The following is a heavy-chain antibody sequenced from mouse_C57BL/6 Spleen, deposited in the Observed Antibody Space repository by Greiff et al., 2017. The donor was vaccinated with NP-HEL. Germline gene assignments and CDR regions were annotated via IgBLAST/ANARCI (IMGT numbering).Heavy chain of an antibody. CDR2: IFPGSGST. J-gene: IGHJ4*01. Sequence: QVQLQQSGPELVKPGASVKISCKASGYTFTDYYINWVKQRPGQGLEWIGWIFPGSGSTYYNEKFKGKATLTVDKSSSTAYMLLSSLTSEDSAVYFCARSGYINYPHYYAMDYWGQGTSVTVSS. CDR3: ARSGYINYPHYYAMDY. V-gene: IGHV1-75*01. CDR1: GYTFTDYY. D-gene: IGHD2-5*01.